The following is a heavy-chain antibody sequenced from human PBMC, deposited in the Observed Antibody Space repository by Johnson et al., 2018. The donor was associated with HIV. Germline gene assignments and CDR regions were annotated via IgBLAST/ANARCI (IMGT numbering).Heavy chain of an antibody. D-gene: IGHD2-21*02. CDR1: GFTFSRYT. Sequence: VQLVESGGGLVQPGGSLRLSCAASGFTFSRYTMHWVRQAPGKGLEYVSTISSNGASTYYANSVKGRFTISRDNSKNTLYLQMNSLRAEDTAVYYCARAHFPYCGGDCYSFAIEIWGQGTVGTVSS. J-gene: IGHJ3*02. CDR3: ARAHFPYCGGDCYSFAIEI. CDR2: ISSNGAST. V-gene: IGHV3-64*01.